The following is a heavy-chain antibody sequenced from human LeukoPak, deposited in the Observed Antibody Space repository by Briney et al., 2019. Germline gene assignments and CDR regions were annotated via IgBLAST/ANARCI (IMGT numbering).Heavy chain of an antibody. D-gene: IGHD1-26*01. V-gene: IGHV1-2*02. CDR3: ARDTGWELLSSVHAFDI. J-gene: IGHJ3*02. Sequence: ASVKVSCKASGYTFTGYYMHWVRQAPGQGLEWMGWINPNSGGTNYAQKFQGRVTMTRDTSISTAYMELSRLRSDDTAVYYCARDTGWELLSSVHAFDIWGQGTMVTVSS. CDR1: GYTFTGYY. CDR2: INPNSGGT.